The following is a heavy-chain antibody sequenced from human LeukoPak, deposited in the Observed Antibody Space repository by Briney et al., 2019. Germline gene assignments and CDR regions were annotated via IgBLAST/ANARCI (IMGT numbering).Heavy chain of an antibody. CDR2: IDWDDDK. CDR3: ARMGTTTSTYSFDY. D-gene: IGHD4-11*01. CDR1: GFSLSNSGMR. J-gene: IGHJ4*02. V-gene: IGHV2-70*04. Sequence: SGPTLVNPTQTLTLTCTFSGFSLSNSGMRVSWIRQPPGKALEWLARIDWDDDKFYSTSLRTRLTISKDTSKNQVVLTLTNMDPVDTATYYCARMGTTTSTYSFDYWGQGTLVTVPS.